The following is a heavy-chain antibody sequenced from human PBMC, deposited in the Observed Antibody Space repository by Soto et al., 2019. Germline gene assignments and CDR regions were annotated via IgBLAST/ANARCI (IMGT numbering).Heavy chain of an antibody. CDR1: GFTFSSYG. V-gene: IGHV3-30*18. CDR3: AKDYCSGGSCYYFDY. D-gene: IGHD2-15*01. J-gene: IGHJ4*02. Sequence: PGGSLRLSCAASGFTFSSYGMHWVRQAPGKGREWGAVISYDGSNKYYADSVKGRFTISRDNSKNTLYLQMNSLRAEDTAVYYCAKDYCSGGSCYYFDYWGQGTLVTVSS. CDR2: ISYDGSNK.